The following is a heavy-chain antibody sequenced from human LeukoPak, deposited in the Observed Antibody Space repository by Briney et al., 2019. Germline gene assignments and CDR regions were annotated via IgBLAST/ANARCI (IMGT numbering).Heavy chain of an antibody. CDR3: VRDGDGRINFDY. CDR1: GYILSDYY. V-gene: IGHV1-2*02. CDR2: INPHSGGT. Sequence: ASVKVSCKASGYILSDYYMHWVRQVPGQGLGWMGWINPHSGGTNYAQKFQGRVTMTRDTSISTDYMELSRLTSDDTAVYYCVRDGDGRINFDYWGQGTLVTVSS. D-gene: IGHD3-10*01. J-gene: IGHJ4*02.